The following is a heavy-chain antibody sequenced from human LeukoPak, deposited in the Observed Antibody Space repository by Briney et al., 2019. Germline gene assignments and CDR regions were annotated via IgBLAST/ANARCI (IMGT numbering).Heavy chain of an antibody. D-gene: IGHD3-3*01. CDR2: TYLRSRWYH. Sequence: SQTLSHTCAISGDIVSSSNAAWNWVRQSPSRALEWLGRTYLRSRWYHDFAESVKSRISINADTSKNQFSLQLNSVTPEDTAVYYCARDGGPTGVLNFDYWGQGTLVTVSS. J-gene: IGHJ4*02. CDR3: ARDGGPTGVLNFDY. CDR1: GDIVSSSNAA. V-gene: IGHV6-1*01.